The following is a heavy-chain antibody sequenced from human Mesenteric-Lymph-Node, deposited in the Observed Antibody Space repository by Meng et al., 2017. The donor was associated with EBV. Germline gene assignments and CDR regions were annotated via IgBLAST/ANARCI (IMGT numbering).Heavy chain of an antibody. D-gene: IGHD3-10*01. Sequence: QLQQWGAGLWKPSEYLSLTCAFYGEAFSDYYWTWIRQTPGKGLEWIGEVHRSGSTNYNPSLKSRVIISIDTSKNQFSLKLTSVTAADTAVYYCARALYSNSYYGSLSYWGLGTLVTVSS. CDR3: ARALYSNSYYGSLSY. CDR2: VHRSGST. J-gene: IGHJ4*02. V-gene: IGHV4-34*02. CDR1: GEAFSDYY.